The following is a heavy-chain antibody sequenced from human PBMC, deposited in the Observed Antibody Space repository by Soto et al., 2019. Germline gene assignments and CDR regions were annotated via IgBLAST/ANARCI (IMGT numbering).Heavy chain of an antibody. J-gene: IGHJ6*02. V-gene: IGHV4-39*01. CDR1: GGSISSSSYY. D-gene: IGHD3-10*01. CDR2: IYYSGST. Sequence: PSETLSLTCTVSGGSISSSSYYWGWIRQPPGKGLEWIGSIYYSGSTYYNPSLKSRVTISVDTSKNQFSLKLSSVTAADTAVYYCARRPSGYGMDVWGQGTTVTVSS. CDR3: ARRPSGYGMDV.